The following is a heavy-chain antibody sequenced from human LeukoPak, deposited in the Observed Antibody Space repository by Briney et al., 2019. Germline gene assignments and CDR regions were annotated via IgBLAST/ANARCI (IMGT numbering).Heavy chain of an antibody. V-gene: IGHV3-21*01. J-gene: IGHJ3*02. CDR2: ISSSSSYI. Sequence: GGSLRLXCAVSGFTFRSYSMNWVRQAPGRGLEWVSSISSSSSYIYYADSVKGRFTISRDNAKNSLYLQMNSLRAEDTAVYYCARDTDYAVAFDIWGQGTMVTVSS. CDR1: GFTFRSYS. CDR3: ARDTDYAVAFDI. D-gene: IGHD4-17*01.